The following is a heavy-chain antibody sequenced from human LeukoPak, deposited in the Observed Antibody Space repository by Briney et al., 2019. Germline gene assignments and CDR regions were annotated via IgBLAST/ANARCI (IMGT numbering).Heavy chain of an antibody. J-gene: IGHJ3*02. CDR1: GYTFTGYY. CDR2: INPNSGGT. D-gene: IGHD3-22*01. Sequence: ASVKVSCKASGYTFTGYYMHWVRQAPGQGLEWMGRINPNSGGTNYAQKFQGRVTMTRDTSISTAYMELSRLRSDDTAVYYCARGFDYDSSGYYDAFDIWGQGTMVTVSS. CDR3: ARGFDYDSSGYYDAFDI. V-gene: IGHV1-2*06.